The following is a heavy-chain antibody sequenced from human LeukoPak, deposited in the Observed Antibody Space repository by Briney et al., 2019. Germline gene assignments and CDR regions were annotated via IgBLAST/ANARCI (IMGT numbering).Heavy chain of an antibody. D-gene: IGHD6-13*01. J-gene: IGHJ4*02. CDR3: ARGSLRQQLVPGY. CDR1: GYTSTSYD. CDR2: MNPNSGNT. V-gene: IGHV1-8*01. Sequence: ASVKVSCKASGYTSTSYDINWVRQATGQGLEWMGWMNPNSGNTGYAQKFQGRVTMTRNTSISTAYMELSSLRSEDTAVYYCARGSLRQQLVPGYWGQGTLVTVSS.